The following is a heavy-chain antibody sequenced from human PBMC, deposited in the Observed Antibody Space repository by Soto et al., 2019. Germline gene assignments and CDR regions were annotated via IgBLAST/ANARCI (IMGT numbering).Heavy chain of an antibody. CDR3: AKDIGKDDYGDFYYYYYMDV. Sequence: GGSLRLSCAASGFTFDDYAMHWVRQAPGKGLEWVSGISWNSGSIGYADSVKGRFTISRDNAKNSLYLQMNSLRAEDTALYYCAKDIGKDDYGDFYYYYYMDVWGKGTTVTVSS. CDR1: GFTFDDYA. J-gene: IGHJ6*03. CDR2: ISWNSGSI. V-gene: IGHV3-9*01. D-gene: IGHD4-17*01.